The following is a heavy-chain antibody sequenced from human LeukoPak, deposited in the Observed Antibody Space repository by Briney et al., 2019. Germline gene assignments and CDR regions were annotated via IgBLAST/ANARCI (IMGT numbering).Heavy chain of an antibody. CDR2: ISSSSSTI. CDR1: GFTFSSYS. D-gene: IGHD1-26*01. V-gene: IGHV3-48*01. CDR3: ARELNRWELLGFDY. J-gene: IGHJ4*02. Sequence: GGSLSLSCAASGFTFSSYSMNWVRRAPGKGLEWVSYISSSSSTIYYADSVKGRFTISRDNAKNSLYLQMNSLRAEDTAVYYCARELNRWELLGFDYWGQGTLVTVSS.